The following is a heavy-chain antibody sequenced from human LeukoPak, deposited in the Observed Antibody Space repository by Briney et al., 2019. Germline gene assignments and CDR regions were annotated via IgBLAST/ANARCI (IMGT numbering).Heavy chain of an antibody. CDR2: VNPGTHNT. CDR3: ARNMAFDY. J-gene: IGHJ4*02. D-gene: IGHD2/OR15-2a*01. V-gene: IGHV1-8*02. Sequence: ASVKVSCKASGGTFNSYAISWVRQAPGQGLEWMGRVNPGTHNTDYAQKFEGRVTMTADTSRSTVYMELSRLTSEDAAVYYCARNMAFDYWGQGSLVTVSS. CDR1: GGTFNSYA.